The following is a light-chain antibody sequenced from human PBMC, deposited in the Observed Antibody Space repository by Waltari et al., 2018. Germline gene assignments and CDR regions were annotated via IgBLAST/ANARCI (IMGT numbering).Light chain of an antibody. Sequence: QSPLTHPASVSGSPGQSTTISSTRTSRDIFAYNYVSWYQQHPGKAPKLMIYDVSNRPSGVSNRFSGSKSGNTASLTISGLQAEDEADYYCSSYTRSSTWVFGGGTKLTVL. V-gene: IGLV2-14*03. CDR1: SRDIFAYNY. CDR3: SSYTRSSTWV. J-gene: IGLJ3*02. CDR2: DVS.